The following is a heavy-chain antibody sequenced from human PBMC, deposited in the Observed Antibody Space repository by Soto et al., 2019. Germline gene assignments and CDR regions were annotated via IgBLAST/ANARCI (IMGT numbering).Heavy chain of an antibody. CDR1: GFTFSSYG. CDR3: AKGNGYLDY. CDR2: ISYDGGNK. D-gene: IGHD2-2*03. Sequence: PGGSLRLSCAASGFTFSSYGMHWVRQAPGKGLEWVAVISYDGGNKYYADSVKGRFTISRDNSKNTLYLQMNSLRAEDTAVYYCAKGNGYLDYWGQGTLVTVSS. J-gene: IGHJ4*02. V-gene: IGHV3-30*18.